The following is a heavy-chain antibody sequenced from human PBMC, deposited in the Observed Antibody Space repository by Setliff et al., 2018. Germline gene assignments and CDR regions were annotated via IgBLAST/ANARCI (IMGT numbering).Heavy chain of an antibody. CDR2: IKHDGSEK. J-gene: IGHJ4*02. V-gene: IGHV3-7*01. Sequence: GESLKISCTSSGFTFSTYWMSWVRQAPGKGLEWVANIKHDGSEKNYVDSVKGRFTISRDNAENSLYLQMNSLRAEDTAVYYCARDHIYRGGSWYDYFDSWGQGTLVTVSS. CDR1: GFTFSTYW. D-gene: IGHD2-15*01. CDR3: ARDHIYRGGSWYDYFDS.